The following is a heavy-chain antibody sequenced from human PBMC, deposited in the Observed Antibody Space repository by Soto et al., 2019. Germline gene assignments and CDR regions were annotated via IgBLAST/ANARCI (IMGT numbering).Heavy chain of an antibody. CDR1: GFTVSSNY. J-gene: IGHJ5*02. CDR3: AREIRTSPSWFDP. D-gene: IGHD5-18*01. V-gene: IGHV3-53*01. CDR2: IYSGGGT. Sequence: GGSLRLSCAASGFTVSSNYMSWVRQAPGKGLEWVSVIYSGGGTYYADSVKGRFTISRDNSKNTLYLQMNSLRAEDTAVYYCAREIRTSPSWFDPWGQGTLVTVSS.